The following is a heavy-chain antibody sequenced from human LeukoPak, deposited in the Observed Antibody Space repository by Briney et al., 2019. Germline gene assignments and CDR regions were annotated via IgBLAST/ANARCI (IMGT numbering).Heavy chain of an antibody. CDR2: INSDGSWT. J-gene: IGHJ4*02. D-gene: IGHD2-15*01. CDR3: AKQLGYCSDGSCYFPY. V-gene: IGHV3-74*01. CDR1: GNYW. Sequence: GGSLRLSCAVSGNYWMHWVRQAPGKGLVWVSHINSDGSWTSYADSVKGRFTISKDNSKSTLCLQMNSLRAEDTAVYYCAKQLGYCSDGSCYFPYWGQGTLVTVSS.